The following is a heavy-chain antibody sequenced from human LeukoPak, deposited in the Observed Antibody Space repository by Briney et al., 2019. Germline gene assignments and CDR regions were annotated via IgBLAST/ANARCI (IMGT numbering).Heavy chain of an antibody. J-gene: IGHJ4*02. D-gene: IGHD2-2*01. CDR1: GFTFSSYS. CDR2: ISSSSSCI. CDR3: ARNGYCSSTSCYFPFDY. Sequence: GRSLRLSCAASGFTFSSYSMNWVRQAPGKGLEWVSSISSSSSCIYYADSVKGRFTISRDNAKNSLYLQMNSLRAEDTAVYYCARNGYCSSTSCYFPFDYWGQGTLVTVSS. V-gene: IGHV3-21*01.